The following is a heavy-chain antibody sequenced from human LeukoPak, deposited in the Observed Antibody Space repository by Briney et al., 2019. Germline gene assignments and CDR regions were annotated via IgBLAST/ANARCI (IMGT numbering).Heavy chain of an antibody. D-gene: IGHD5-18*01. CDR2: IYYSGST. CDR3: ARGGYSYGNHSKFDY. CDR1: GGSISSYF. Sequence: SETLSLTCTVSGGSISSYFWGWIRQPPGKGLERIGYIYYSGSTNYTTSLQSRVTISVDSSKNQFSLKLSSVTAADTAVYYCARGGYSYGNHSKFDYWGQGTLVTVSS. J-gene: IGHJ4*02. V-gene: IGHV4-59*01.